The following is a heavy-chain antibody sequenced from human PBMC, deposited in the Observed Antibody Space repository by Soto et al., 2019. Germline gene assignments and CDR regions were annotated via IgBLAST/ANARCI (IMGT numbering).Heavy chain of an antibody. CDR2: IKEDGSEK. CDR1: GFIFSNYW. J-gene: IGHJ4*02. Sequence: EVQLVESGGGLVQPGGSLRLSCVASGFIFSNYWMSWVRQAPGKGLGWVANIKEDGSEKYYVDSVKGRFTISRDNAKKSLYLQMNNLRAEDTAVYYCASSAYDNWGQGTLVTVSS. CDR3: ASSAYDN. V-gene: IGHV3-7*01. D-gene: IGHD6-19*01.